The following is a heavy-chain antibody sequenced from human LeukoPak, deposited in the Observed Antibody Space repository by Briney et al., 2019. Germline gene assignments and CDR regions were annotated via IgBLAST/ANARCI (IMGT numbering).Heavy chain of an antibody. D-gene: IGHD3-16*02. J-gene: IGHJ4*02. V-gene: IGHV3-23*01. CDR3: AKGPVFWGTYRYYFDY. CDR1: GFTFSSYA. CDR2: ISGREDST. Sequence: PGGSLRLSCAASGFTFSSYAMSWVRQAPGKGLEWVSSISGREDSTDYADSVKGRFTISIDISKNTLFLQMNSLRAEDTAVYYCAKGPVFWGTYRYYFDYWGQGTLVTVSS.